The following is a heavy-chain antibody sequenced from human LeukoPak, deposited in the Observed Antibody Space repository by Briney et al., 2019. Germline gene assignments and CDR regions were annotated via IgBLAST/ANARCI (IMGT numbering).Heavy chain of an antibody. V-gene: IGHV1-2*02. D-gene: IGHD4-17*01. CDR1: GYTFTGYY. CDR3: ARLLTVTTMGYYYYYMDV. J-gene: IGHJ6*03. CDR2: INPNSGGT. Sequence: ASVKVSCKASGYTFTGYYMHWVRQAPGQGLEWMGWINPNSGGTNYAQKFQGRVTMTRDTSISTAYMELSRLRSDDTAVYYCARLLTVTTMGYYYYYMDVWGKGTTATVSS.